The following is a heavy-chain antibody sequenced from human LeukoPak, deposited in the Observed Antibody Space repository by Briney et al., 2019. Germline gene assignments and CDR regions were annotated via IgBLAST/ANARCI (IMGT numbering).Heavy chain of an antibody. Sequence: TGGSLRLSCAASGFTFSSYWMHWVRQAPGKGLVWVSRINGEGSITNYVDSVKGRFTISRDNVKNTLYLQMNSLRVEDTAVYYCARAYSSSWYNACDIWGQGTLVAVSS. CDR2: INGEGSIT. D-gene: IGHD6-13*01. V-gene: IGHV3-74*01. J-gene: IGHJ3*02. CDR1: GFTFSSYW. CDR3: ARAYSSSWYNACDI.